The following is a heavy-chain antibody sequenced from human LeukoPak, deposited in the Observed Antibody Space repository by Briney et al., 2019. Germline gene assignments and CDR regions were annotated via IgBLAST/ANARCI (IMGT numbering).Heavy chain of an antibody. CDR1: GFTFSDYY. V-gene: IGHV3-11*04. J-gene: IGHJ4*01. D-gene: IGHD2-2*02. Sequence: GGSLRLSCAASGFTFSDYYMSWIRQTPGKGLEWVSYISSSGTIEFYADSVKGRFAISRENGKNALYLQMNSLRAEDTAVYYCARDSGRYCTIDSCYTDFDYWGRGTLVSVSS. CDR3: ARDSGRYCTIDSCYTDFDY. CDR2: ISSSGTIE.